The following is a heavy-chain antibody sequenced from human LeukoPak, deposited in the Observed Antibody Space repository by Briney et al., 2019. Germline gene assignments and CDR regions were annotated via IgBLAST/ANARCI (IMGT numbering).Heavy chain of an antibody. CDR3: ARATAGYDILTGYYPNWFDP. CDR1: GGSISSYY. D-gene: IGHD3-9*01. V-gene: IGHV4-59*01. CDR2: IYYSGST. J-gene: IGHJ5*02. Sequence: PSETLSLTCTVSGGSISSYYWSWIRQPPGKGLEWIGYIYYSGSTNYNPSLKSRVTISVDTSKNQFSLKLSSVTAADTAVYYCARATAGYDILTGYYPNWFDPWGQGTLVTVSS.